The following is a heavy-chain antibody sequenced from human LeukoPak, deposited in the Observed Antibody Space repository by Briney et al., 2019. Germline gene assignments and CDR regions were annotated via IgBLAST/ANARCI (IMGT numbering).Heavy chain of an antibody. D-gene: IGHD6-13*01. V-gene: IGHV3-30*18. CDR2: ISYDGSSK. J-gene: IGHJ4*02. CDR1: GLTFDRAW. Sequence: GGSLTLSCAASGLTFDRAWMSWVRQAPGKGLEWVAVISYDGSSKYYADSVKGQFTISRDNSKNTLYLQMNSLRAEDTAVYYCAKLDDSSSWSEGGYWGQGTLVTVSS. CDR3: AKLDDSSSWSEGGY.